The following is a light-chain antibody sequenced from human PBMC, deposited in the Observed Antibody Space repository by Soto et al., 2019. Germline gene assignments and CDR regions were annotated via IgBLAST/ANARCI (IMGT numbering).Light chain of an antibody. CDR3: QQRYSWIRV. V-gene: IGKV3-11*01. Sequence: EIVLTQSPGTLSLSPGERATLSCRASQSVSSNLAWYQHKPGQSPRLVVYSGYKRSAGIPARFSGSGSGTDFTLTITSLENDDFAVYCCQQRYSWIRVFGPGTKVDIK. J-gene: IGKJ1*01. CDR2: SGY. CDR1: QSVSSN.